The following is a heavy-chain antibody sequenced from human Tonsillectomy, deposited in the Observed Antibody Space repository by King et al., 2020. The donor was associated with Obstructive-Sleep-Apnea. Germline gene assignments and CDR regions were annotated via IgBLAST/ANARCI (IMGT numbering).Heavy chain of an antibody. CDR2: ISYDGSDK. J-gene: IGHJ5*02. Sequence: VQLVESGGGVVQPGRSLRLSCAASGFTSSNYGMHWVRQAPGEGLEWVAIISYDGSDKYYADSLKGRFTISRDNSKSTLYLQMNSLRPEDTAVYYWGGYTWFDPWGQGTLVTVSS. CDR3: GGYTWFDP. D-gene: IGHD6-13*01. CDR1: GFTSSNYG. V-gene: IGHV3-30*03.